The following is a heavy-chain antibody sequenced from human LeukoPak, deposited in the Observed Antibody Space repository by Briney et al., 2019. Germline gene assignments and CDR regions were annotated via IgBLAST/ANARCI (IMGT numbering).Heavy chain of an antibody. D-gene: IGHD3-22*01. CDR1: GFTFSSYA. CDR3: AKPGTMIASYFDY. Sequence: GGSLRLSCAASGFTFSSYAMSWVRQAPGKGLEWVSAISGSGGSTYYADSMKGRLTISRDNSKNTLYLQMNSLRAEDPAVYYCAKPGTMIASYFDYWGQGTLVTVSS. CDR2: ISGSGGST. V-gene: IGHV3-23*01. J-gene: IGHJ4*02.